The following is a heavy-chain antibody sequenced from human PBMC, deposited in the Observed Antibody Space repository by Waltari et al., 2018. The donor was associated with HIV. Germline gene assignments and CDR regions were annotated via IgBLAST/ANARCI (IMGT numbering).Heavy chain of an antibody. V-gene: IGHV3-30-3*01. J-gene: IGHJ4*02. CDR3: ARDPQYCSSTSCSYYFDY. CDR1: VFTFSNYA. D-gene: IGHD2-2*01. CDR2: ISYDGSNK. Sequence: QVQLVECGGGGVQPGRSLRLYCAACVFTFSNYAMNWVRQAPGKGREWVAVISYDGSNKYYADSVKGRFTISRDNSKNTLYLQMNSLRAEDTAVYYCARDPQYCSSTSCSYYFDYWGQGTLVTVSS.